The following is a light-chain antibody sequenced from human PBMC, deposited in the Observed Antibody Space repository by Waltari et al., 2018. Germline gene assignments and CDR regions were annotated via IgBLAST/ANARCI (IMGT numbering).Light chain of an antibody. V-gene: IGLV2-14*01. CDR2: EVS. CDR1: TSNVGGSHY. CDR3: CSYTSDKAPFV. Sequence: QSALTQPASVSGSPGQSITITCTGTTSNVGGSHYGSWYQQHPDTAPQLIISEVSDRPSGISTRFSGSKSGNTASLTISGLQAEDEADYYCCSYTSDKAPFVFGTGTRVTVL. J-gene: IGLJ1*01.